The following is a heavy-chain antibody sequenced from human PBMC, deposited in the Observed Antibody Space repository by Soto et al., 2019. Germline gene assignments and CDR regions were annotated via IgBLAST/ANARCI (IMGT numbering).Heavy chain of an antibody. CDR1: GFTFSTSA. CDR3: TKDQKWDVPHFSEY. CDR2: ISTSGGST. V-gene: IGHV3-23*01. J-gene: IGHJ4*02. D-gene: IGHD1-26*01. Sequence: PGGSLRLSCSVSGFTFSTSAMTGVRQAPGKGLEWVSTISTSGGSTYYIDSVKGRFTISRDNSQDILYLQMNSLRAEDTAIYYCTKDQKWDVPHFSEYWGQGTQVPSPQ.